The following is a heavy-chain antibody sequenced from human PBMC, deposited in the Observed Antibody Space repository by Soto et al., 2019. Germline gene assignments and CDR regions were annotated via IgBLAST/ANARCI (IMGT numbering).Heavy chain of an antibody. CDR2: IIPIFGTA. D-gene: IGHD1-26*01. V-gene: IGHV1-69*13. J-gene: IGHJ6*02. CDR1: GGTFSSYA. CDR3: ARDRGIVGATSGSYYYYYGMDV. Sequence: ASVKVSCKASGGTFSSYAISWVRQAPGQGLEWMGGIIPIFGTANYAQKFQGRVTITADESTSTAYMELSSLRSEDTAVYYCARDRGIVGATSGSYYYYYGMDVWGQGTTVTVSS.